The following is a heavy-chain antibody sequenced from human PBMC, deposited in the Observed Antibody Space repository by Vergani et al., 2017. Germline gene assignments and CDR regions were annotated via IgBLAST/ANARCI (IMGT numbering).Heavy chain of an antibody. CDR3: AKEGYCSGGSCYRTLDY. Sequence: EVQLLESWGGLVQPGGSLRLSCAASGFTFSSYAMSWVRQAPGKGLEWVSAISGSGGSTYYADSVKGRFTISRDNSKNTLYLQMNSLRGEDTAVYYCAKEGYCSGGSCYRTLDYWGQGTLVTVSS. CDR1: GFTFSSYA. J-gene: IGHJ4*02. V-gene: IGHV3-23*01. CDR2: ISGSGGST. D-gene: IGHD2-15*01.